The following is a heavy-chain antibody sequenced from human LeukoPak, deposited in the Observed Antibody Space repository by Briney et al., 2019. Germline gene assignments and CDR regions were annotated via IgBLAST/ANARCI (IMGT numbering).Heavy chain of an antibody. D-gene: IGHD2-15*01. CDR1: GGSFSGYY. CDR2: INHSGST. CDR3: ARFPGGYCSGGSCYELNWFDP. Sequence: PSETLSLTCAVYGGSFSGYYWSWIRQPPGKGLEWIGDINHSGSTNYNPSLKSRVTISVDTSKNQFSLKLSSVTAADTAVYYCARFPGGYCSGGSCYELNWFDPWGQGTLVTVSS. J-gene: IGHJ5*02. V-gene: IGHV4-34*01.